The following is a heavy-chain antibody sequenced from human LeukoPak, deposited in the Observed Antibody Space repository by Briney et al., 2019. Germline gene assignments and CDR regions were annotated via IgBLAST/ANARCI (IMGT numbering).Heavy chain of an antibody. D-gene: IGHD5-18*01. Sequence: ETLSLTCSVSGGSISNLYWSWVRQAPGKGLEWVANIKQDGSEKYYVDSVKGRFTISRDNAKNSLYLQMNSLRAEDTAVYYCAKNSGYSYGFHYYYYMDVWGKGTTVTISS. V-gene: IGHV3-7*01. CDR1: GGSISNLY. J-gene: IGHJ6*03. CDR2: IKQDGSEK. CDR3: AKNSGYSYGFHYYYYMDV.